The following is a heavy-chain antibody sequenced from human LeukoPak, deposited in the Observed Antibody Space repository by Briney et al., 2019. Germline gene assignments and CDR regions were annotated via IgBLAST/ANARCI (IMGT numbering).Heavy chain of an antibody. CDR1: GGSISSYY. V-gene: IGHV4-59*01. J-gene: IGHJ3*02. Sequence: WETLSLTCTVSGGSISSYYWSWIRQPPGKGLEWIGYIYYSGSTNYNPSLKSRVTISVDTSKNQFSLKLSSVTAADTAVYYCARVSSSWYWNDAFDIWGQGTMVTVSS. D-gene: IGHD6-13*01. CDR3: ARVSSSWYWNDAFDI. CDR2: IYYSGST.